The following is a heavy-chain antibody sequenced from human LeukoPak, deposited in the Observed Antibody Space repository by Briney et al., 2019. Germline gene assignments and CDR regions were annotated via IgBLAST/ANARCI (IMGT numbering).Heavy chain of an antibody. J-gene: IGHJ5*02. V-gene: IGHV3-30-3*01. CDR1: GFTFSSYA. Sequence: GGSLGLSCAASGFTFSSYAMHWVRQAPGRGLEWVAFISYDGSIKFYADSLKGRFTISRDNSKKTLYLQINSLRAEDTAVYFCSRNPEREYWFDPWGQGTLVTVSS. CDR2: ISYDGSIK. CDR3: SRNPEREYWFDP.